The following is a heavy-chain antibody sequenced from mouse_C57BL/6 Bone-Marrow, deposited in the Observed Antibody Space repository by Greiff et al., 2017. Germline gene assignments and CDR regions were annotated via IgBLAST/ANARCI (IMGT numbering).Heavy chain of an antibody. D-gene: IGHD1-1*01. J-gene: IGHJ1*03. CDR1: GYTFTSYW. CDR2: IDPSDSYT. CDR3: ARPVLLRSIRYFDV. V-gene: IGHV1-69*01. Sequence: VKLQQPGAELVMPGASVKLSCKASGYTFTSYWMHWVKQRPGQGLEWIGEIDPSDSYTNYNQKFKGKSTLTVDKSSSTAYMQLSSLTSEDSAVYYCARPVLLRSIRYFDVWGTGTTVTVSS.